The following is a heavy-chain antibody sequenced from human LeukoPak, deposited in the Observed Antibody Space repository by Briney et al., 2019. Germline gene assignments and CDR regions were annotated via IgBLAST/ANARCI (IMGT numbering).Heavy chain of an antibody. Sequence: MPGGSLRLSCAASGFTFSSYSMNWVRQAPGKGLEWVSSISSSSSYIYYADSVKGRFTISRDNAKNSLYLQMNSLRAEDTAVYYCAREWDYYDSSGYGAFDIWGQGTMVTVSS. CDR1: GFTFSSYS. D-gene: IGHD3-22*01. CDR3: AREWDYYDSSGYGAFDI. V-gene: IGHV3-21*01. J-gene: IGHJ3*02. CDR2: ISSSSSYI.